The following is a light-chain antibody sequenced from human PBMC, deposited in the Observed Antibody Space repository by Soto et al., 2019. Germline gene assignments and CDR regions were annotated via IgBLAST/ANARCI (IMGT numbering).Light chain of an antibody. Sequence: DIQLTQSPSFLSASVGDRVTITCRASQGINTDLAWYQQKPGKAPELLIYAASTLQSAVPSRFSGSGSGTEFTLTISTLQPEDCATYYCQQLTTYPVTFGGGTKVGI. CDR2: AAS. V-gene: IGKV1-9*01. J-gene: IGKJ4*01. CDR3: QQLTTYPVT. CDR1: QGINTD.